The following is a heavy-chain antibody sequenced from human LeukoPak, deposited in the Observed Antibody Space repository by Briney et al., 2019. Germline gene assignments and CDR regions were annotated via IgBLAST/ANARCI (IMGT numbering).Heavy chain of an antibody. Sequence: GGSLRLSCAASGFTFSSYAMSWVRQAPGEGLEWVSAISGSGGSTYYADSVRGRFTISRDNSKNTLYLQMNSLRAEDTAVYYCAKGDSMVRGALDYWGQGTLVTVSS. CDR2: ISGSGGST. CDR3: AKGDSMVRGALDY. J-gene: IGHJ4*02. V-gene: IGHV3-23*01. D-gene: IGHD3-10*01. CDR1: GFTFSSYA.